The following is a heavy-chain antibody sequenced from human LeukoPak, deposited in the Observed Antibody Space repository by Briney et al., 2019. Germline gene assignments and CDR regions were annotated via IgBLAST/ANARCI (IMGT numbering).Heavy chain of an antibody. J-gene: IGHJ4*02. V-gene: IGHV3-30*03. CDR1: GFTFGSYG. D-gene: IGHD3-22*01. CDR2: TSYDGSDK. Sequence: GGSLRLSCAASGFTFGSYGMHWVRQAPGKGLEWMAVTSYDGSDKYYADSVKGRFTISRDNSKNTLYLQMNSLRADDSAVYYCARGHGVVVITPGDDYWGQGTLVTVSS. CDR3: ARGHGVVVITPGDDY.